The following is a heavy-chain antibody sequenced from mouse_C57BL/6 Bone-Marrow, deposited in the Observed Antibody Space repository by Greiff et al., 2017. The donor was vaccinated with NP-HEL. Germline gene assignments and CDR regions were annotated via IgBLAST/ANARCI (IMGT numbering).Heavy chain of an antibody. V-gene: IGHV1-64*01. Sequence: VQLQQPGAELVKPGASVKLSCKASGYTFTSYWMHWVKQRPGQGLEWIGMIHPNSGSTNYNEKFKSKATLTVDKSSSTAYMPLTRLTSAASPLSNCARRLLRWYFDVWGTGTTVTVSA. CDR3: ARRLLRWYFDV. CDR1: GYTFTSYW. CDR2: IHPNSGST. J-gene: IGHJ1*03. D-gene: IGHD2-3*01.